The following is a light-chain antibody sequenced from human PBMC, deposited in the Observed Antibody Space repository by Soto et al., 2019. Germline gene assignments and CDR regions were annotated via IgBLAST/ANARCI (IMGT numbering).Light chain of an antibody. V-gene: IGLV3-27*01. CDR3: YSATDNNLV. CDR2: KDI. CDR1: VLAKNY. Sequence: YELTQPSSVSVSPGQTARITCSGDVLAKNYARWLQQKPGQAPVQVIYKDIERPSWIPERFSGSSSGTTVTLTISGAQVEDEADYYCYSATDNNLVFGGGTKLTVL. J-gene: IGLJ2*01.